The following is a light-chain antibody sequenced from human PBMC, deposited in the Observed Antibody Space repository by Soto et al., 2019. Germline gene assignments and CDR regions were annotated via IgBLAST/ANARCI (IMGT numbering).Light chain of an antibody. J-gene: IGKJ1*01. Sequence: DIQMTQSPSPLSASVGDRVTITCRASQSISSWLAWYQQKPGKAPKLLIYKASSLESGVPSRFSGSGSGTEFTLTISSLHPDDFATYYCQQYNSYLWTFGQGTKVEIK. CDR1: QSISSW. CDR2: KAS. V-gene: IGKV1-5*03. CDR3: QQYNSYLWT.